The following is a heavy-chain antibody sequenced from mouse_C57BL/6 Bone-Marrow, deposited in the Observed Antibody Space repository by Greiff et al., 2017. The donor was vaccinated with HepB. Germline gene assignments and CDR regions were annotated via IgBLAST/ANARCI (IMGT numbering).Heavy chain of an antibody. CDR1: GFSLSTSGMG. D-gene: IGHD1-1*01. J-gene: IGHJ3*01. Sequence: QVTLKESGPGILQSSQTLSLTCSFSGFSLSTSGMGVSWIRQPSGKGPEWLAHIYWDDDTRYNPSLKSRLTISKDTSRNQVFLKITRVDTADTATYDCARRDYYGPAWFAYWGQGTLVTVSA. V-gene: IGHV8-12*01. CDR2: IYWDDDT. CDR3: ARRDYYGPAWFAY.